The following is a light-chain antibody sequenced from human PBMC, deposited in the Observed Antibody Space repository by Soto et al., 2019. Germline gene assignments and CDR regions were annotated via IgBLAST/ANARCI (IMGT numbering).Light chain of an antibody. Sequence: QSALTQPASVSGSPGQSITISCTGTSSDVGGYNYVSWYQQHPGIAPKLMIYEVTNRPSGVSSRFSGSKSGNTASLTISGLQAEDEADYYCSSYTSSSTRVFGTGTKVTSL. CDR2: EVT. V-gene: IGLV2-14*01. CDR3: SSYTSSSTRV. CDR1: SSDVGGYNY. J-gene: IGLJ1*01.